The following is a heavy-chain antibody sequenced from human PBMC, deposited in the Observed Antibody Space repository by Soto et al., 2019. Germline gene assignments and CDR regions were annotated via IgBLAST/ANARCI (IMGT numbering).Heavy chain of an antibody. V-gene: IGHV1-2*04. CDR2: INPNSGGT. J-gene: IGHJ3*02. CDR3: ARDPHYYDTGLAFDI. Sequence: QVQLVQSGAEVKKPGASVKVSCKASGYTFTGYSMHWVRQAPGQGLEWMGWINPNSGGTNYAQKFQGWVTMTRDTSISTAYMELSRLRSDDTAVYYCARDPHYYDTGLAFDIWGQGTMVTVSS. D-gene: IGHD3-22*01. CDR1: GYTFTGYS.